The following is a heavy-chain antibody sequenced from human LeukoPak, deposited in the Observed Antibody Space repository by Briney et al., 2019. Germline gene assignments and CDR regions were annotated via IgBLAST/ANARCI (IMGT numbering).Heavy chain of an antibody. V-gene: IGHV4-61*01. Sequence: PSETLSLTCTVSGGSVSSGSYYWSWIRQPPGKGLEWIGYIYYSGSTNYNPSLKSRVTISVDTSKNQFSLKLSSVTAADTAVYYCARGGRSPDTARRAFDIWGQGTMVTVSS. J-gene: IGHJ3*02. CDR1: GGSVSSGSYY. CDR3: ARGGRSPDTARRAFDI. D-gene: IGHD5-18*01. CDR2: IYYSGST.